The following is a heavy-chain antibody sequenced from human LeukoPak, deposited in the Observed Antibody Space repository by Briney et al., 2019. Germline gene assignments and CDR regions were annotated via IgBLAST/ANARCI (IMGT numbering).Heavy chain of an antibody. D-gene: IGHD1-14*01. CDR1: GGSISSYY. Sequence: SETLSLTCTVSGGSISSYYRSWIRQPPGKGLEWIGYIYYSGSTNYNPSLKSRVTISVDTSKNQFSLKLSSVTAADTAVYYCARAPKDPTGVGGAFDIWGQGTMVTVSS. V-gene: IGHV4-59*01. J-gene: IGHJ3*02. CDR2: IYYSGST. CDR3: ARAPKDPTGVGGAFDI.